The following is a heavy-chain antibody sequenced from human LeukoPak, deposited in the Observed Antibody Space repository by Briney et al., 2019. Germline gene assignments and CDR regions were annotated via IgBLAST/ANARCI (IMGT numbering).Heavy chain of an antibody. J-gene: IGHJ5*02. Sequence: ASVKVSCKASGYTFTGYGISWVRQAPGQGLEWMGWISAYNGNTNYAQKLQGRVTMTTDTSTSIAYMELRSLRSDDTAVYYCARGAGYCSGGSCYKNWFDPWGQGTLVTVSS. CDR3: ARGAGYCSGGSCYKNWFDP. CDR2: ISAYNGNT. D-gene: IGHD2-15*01. V-gene: IGHV1-18*01. CDR1: GYTFTGYG.